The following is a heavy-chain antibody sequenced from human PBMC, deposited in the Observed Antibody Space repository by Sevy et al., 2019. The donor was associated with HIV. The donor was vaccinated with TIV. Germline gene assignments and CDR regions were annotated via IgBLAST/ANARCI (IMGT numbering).Heavy chain of an antibody. J-gene: IGHJ4*02. CDR1: GFIFTDYW. D-gene: IGHD3-3*01. CDR2: IKQDQSEK. V-gene: IGHV3-7*01. Sequence: GGSLRLSCETSGFIFTDYWMSWVRQIPGKGLELVATIKQDQSEKYYVDSVKGRFAISRDSAKKSVSLQMNGLRAEDTALYFCAREVGGFNWRPYYFDSWGQGTLVTVSS. CDR3: AREVGGFNWRPYYFDS.